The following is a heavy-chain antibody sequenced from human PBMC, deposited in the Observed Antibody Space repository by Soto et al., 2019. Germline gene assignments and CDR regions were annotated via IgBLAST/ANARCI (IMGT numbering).Heavy chain of an antibody. CDR3: ARHITGTTLYYYYYGMDV. D-gene: IGHD1-7*01. Sequence: GESLTISCKGSGCSFTRYWIGWVRQMPGKGLEWMGIIYPGDSDTRYSPSFQGQVTISADKSISTAYLQWSSLKASDTAMYYCARHITGTTLYYYYYGMDVWGQGTTVTVSS. CDR1: GCSFTRYW. J-gene: IGHJ6*02. V-gene: IGHV5-51*01. CDR2: IYPGDSDT.